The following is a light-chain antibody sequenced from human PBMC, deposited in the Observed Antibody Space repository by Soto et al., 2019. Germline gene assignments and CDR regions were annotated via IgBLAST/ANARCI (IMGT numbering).Light chain of an antibody. J-gene: IGKJ1*01. CDR1: QSVRSNF. V-gene: IGKV3-20*01. CDR3: QSYDTFRT. CDR2: GAC. Sequence: EGVITRSPGLLSLSLGERATLSSRASQSVRSNFLAWYQQKPGQATRLLIYGACNRATGIPDRFSGSGSGKDFTLTITILEPEDFAMYYCQSYDTFRTFGQGTKVDI.